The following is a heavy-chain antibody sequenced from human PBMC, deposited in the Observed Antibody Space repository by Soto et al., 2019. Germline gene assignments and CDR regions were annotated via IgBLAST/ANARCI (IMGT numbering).Heavy chain of an antibody. Sequence: GGSLRLSCAASGFTFSIYAMSWVRQAPGKGLEWVSAISGSGGDTYYADSVKGRFTISRDKSENTLYLQMNSLRAEDTAVYYCAKNGPVWLRESARRKFDYWGQGTLVTVYS. CDR1: GFTFSIYA. CDR2: ISGSGGDT. J-gene: IGHJ4*02. CDR3: AKNGPVWLRESARRKFDY. V-gene: IGHV3-23*01. D-gene: IGHD3-10*01.